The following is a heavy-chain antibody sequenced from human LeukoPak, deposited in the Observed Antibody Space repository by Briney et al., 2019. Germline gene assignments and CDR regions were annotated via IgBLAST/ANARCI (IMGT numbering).Heavy chain of an antibody. D-gene: IGHD6-19*01. Sequence: GGSLRLSCAASGFTFSSYAMSWVRQAPGKGLEWVSAISGSGGSTYYADSVKGRFTISRDNSKNTLYLQMNSLRADDTAVYYCAKGRRVAGTSAFDYWGQGTLVTVSS. J-gene: IGHJ4*02. CDR3: AKGRRVAGTSAFDY. CDR1: GFTFSSYA. V-gene: IGHV3-23*01. CDR2: ISGSGGST.